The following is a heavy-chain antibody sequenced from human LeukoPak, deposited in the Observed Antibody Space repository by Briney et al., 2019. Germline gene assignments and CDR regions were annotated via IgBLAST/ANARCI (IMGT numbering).Heavy chain of an antibody. CDR1: GYTFTSYG. CDR3: ARVGSSSEKSDY. J-gene: IGHJ4*02. V-gene: IGHV1-8*01. Sequence: ASVKVSCKASGYTFTSYGINWVRQATGQGLEWMGWMNPNSGNTGYAQKFQGRVTMTRNTSISTAYMELSSLRSEDTAVYYCARVGSSSEKSDYWGQGTLVTVSS. D-gene: IGHD6-6*01. CDR2: MNPNSGNT.